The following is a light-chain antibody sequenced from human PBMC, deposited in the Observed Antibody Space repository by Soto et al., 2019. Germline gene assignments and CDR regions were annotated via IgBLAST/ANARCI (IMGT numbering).Light chain of an antibody. CDR1: QTISSW. Sequence: DIHMTQSPSTLSASVVDIVTITCRASQTISSWLAWYQQKPGKAPTLLIYDASTLERGVPSRFSGTGSGTEFTLSIDSLQPDDFATYYCQQYNTSSITFGQGTRLEI. J-gene: IGKJ5*01. CDR2: DAS. CDR3: QQYNTSSIT. V-gene: IGKV1-5*01.